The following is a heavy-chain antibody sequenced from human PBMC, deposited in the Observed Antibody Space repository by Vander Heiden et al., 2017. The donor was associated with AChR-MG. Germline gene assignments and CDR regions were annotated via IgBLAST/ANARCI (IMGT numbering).Heavy chain of an antibody. Sequence: QVQLQESGPGLVKPSQTLSLTCTVSGGSIDSGGHYWYWIRQHPGKGLEWLAYIYHTGHPYYNPSLKGRINISIDTSKSQFSLKLSGVTAADSGVYYCARNDYGDRQFDSWGQGTLVTVSS. CDR3: ARNDYGDRQFDS. CDR1: GGSIDSGGHY. V-gene: IGHV4-31*03. CDR2: IYHTGHP. J-gene: IGHJ4*02. D-gene: IGHD3-16*01.